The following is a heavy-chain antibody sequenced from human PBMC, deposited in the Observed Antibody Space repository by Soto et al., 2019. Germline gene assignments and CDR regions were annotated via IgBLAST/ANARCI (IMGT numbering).Heavy chain of an antibody. Sequence: QITLKESGPTLVKPTQTLTPTCTFSGFSLSTNGVRVGWIRQPPGMALEWLAIISWNDEKHYSPSLKNRLTITKDTSKNQVVLTMTNMDPVDTATYYCAHRRVWSSDWYDWFDPWGQGMLVTVSS. J-gene: IGHJ5*02. V-gene: IGHV2-5*01. D-gene: IGHD6-19*01. CDR2: ISWNDEK. CDR1: GFSLSTNGVR. CDR3: AHRRVWSSDWYDWFDP.